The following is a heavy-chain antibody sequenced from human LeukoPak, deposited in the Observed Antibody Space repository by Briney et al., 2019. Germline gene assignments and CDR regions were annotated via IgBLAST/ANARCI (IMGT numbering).Heavy chain of an antibody. Sequence: ASVKVSCKASGYTFTGYYMHWVRQAPGQGLEWMGWINPNSGGTNYAQKFQGWVTMTRDTSISTAYMELSRLRSDDTAVYYCARSRSTYDILTGYYRPDYYYGMDVWGQGTTVTVSS. V-gene: IGHV1-2*04. CDR1: GYTFTGYY. CDR2: INPNSGGT. J-gene: IGHJ6*02. D-gene: IGHD3-9*01. CDR3: ARSRSTYDILTGYYRPDYYYGMDV.